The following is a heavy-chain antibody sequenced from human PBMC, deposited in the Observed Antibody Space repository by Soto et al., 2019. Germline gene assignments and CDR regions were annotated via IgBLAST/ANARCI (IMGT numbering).Heavy chain of an antibody. J-gene: IGHJ4*02. CDR3: VKGDDGSGHYSYFDY. D-gene: IGHD3-22*01. CDR2: IGNNGGSS. CDR1: GDSISSGYN. V-gene: IGHV3-64D*06. Sequence: RATLSLTRAFSGDSISSGYNWAWVLHAPGKGLVYVSAIGNNGGSSYYADSVKGRFTISRDNSKNTLNLQMTSLRAEDTAVYYCVKGDDGSGHYSYFDYWGQGTLVNVSS.